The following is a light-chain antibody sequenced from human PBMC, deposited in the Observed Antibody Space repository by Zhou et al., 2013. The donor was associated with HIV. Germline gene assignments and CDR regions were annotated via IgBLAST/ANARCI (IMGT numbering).Light chain of an antibody. CDR2: KIS. CDR3: MQATKFPRT. CDR1: QSLVYSDGNTY. V-gene: IGKV2-24*01. J-gene: IGKJ1*01. Sequence: DIVMTQTPQIVRVTLGQPASISCRSSQSLVYSDGNTYLNWFHQRPGQSPRRLIYKISNRFSGVPDRFSGSGAGTDFTLKISRVEAEDVGVYYCMQATKFPRTFGQGTKVEIK.